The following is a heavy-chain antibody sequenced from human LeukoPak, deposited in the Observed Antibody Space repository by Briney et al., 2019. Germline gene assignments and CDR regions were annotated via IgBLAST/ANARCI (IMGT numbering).Heavy chain of an antibody. Sequence: GGSLRLSCAASAFTFSSYAMHWVRQAPDKGLEWVAFIRYDGSNKNYADSVKGRFTISRDNAKNSLYLQMNSLRAEDTAVYYCARDVYYGSGSPRLDYWGQGTLVTVSS. V-gene: IGHV3-30*02. CDR3: ARDVYYGSGSPRLDY. CDR2: IRYDGSNK. D-gene: IGHD3-10*01. CDR1: AFTFSSYA. J-gene: IGHJ4*02.